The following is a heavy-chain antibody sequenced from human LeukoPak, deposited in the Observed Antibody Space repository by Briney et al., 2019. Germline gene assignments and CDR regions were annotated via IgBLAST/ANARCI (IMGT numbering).Heavy chain of an antibody. CDR1: GGSISSSSYY. CDR3: ARAPGQQLPLEWFDP. D-gene: IGHD6-13*01. CDR2: IYYSGST. Sequence: SETLSLTCTVSGGSISSSSYYWGWIRQPPGKGLEWIGSIYYSGSTNYNPSLKSRVTISVDTSKNQFSLKLSSVTAADTAVYYCARAPGQQLPLEWFDPWGQGTLVTVSS. J-gene: IGHJ5*02. V-gene: IGHV4-39*07.